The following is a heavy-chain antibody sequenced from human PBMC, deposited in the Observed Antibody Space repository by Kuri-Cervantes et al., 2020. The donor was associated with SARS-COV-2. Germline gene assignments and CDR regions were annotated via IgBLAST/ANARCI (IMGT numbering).Heavy chain of an antibody. D-gene: IGHD3-10*01. V-gene: IGHV3-49*03. CDR2: SRSKAYGGTS. CDR1: GFTFGDYA. CDR3: TTGPSVAVRPDSYFYMDV. J-gene: IGHJ6*03. Sequence: GGSLRLSCTASGFTFGDYAMNWFHQTPGKGLEWVGFSRSKAYGGTSEYAASVKDRFTIPRDDTGTIAYLQMNSLKTEDTAVYYCTTGPSVAVRPDSYFYMDVWGKGTTVTVSS.